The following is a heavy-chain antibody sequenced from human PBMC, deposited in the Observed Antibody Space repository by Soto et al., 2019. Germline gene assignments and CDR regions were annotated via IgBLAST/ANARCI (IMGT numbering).Heavy chain of an antibody. CDR1: GFTLSDHY. CDR3: ARASTPDSTGYDY. J-gene: IGHJ4*02. CDR2: SRNRDKSFTT. Sequence: EVQLVESGGGLVQPGGSLRLSCAASGFTLSDHYLDWVRQAPGKGLEWVGRSRNRDKSFTTAYAASVRGRFTFSRDDSTDSVYLQMTSLKTGDTAVYYCARASTPDSTGYDYWGQGTLVTVSS. D-gene: IGHD3-3*01. V-gene: IGHV3-72*01.